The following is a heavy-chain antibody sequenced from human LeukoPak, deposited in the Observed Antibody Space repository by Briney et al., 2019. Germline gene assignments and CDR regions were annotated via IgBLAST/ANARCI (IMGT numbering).Heavy chain of an antibody. CDR3: ARGSRSGYYYVLLDY. J-gene: IGHJ4*02. D-gene: IGHD3-22*01. V-gene: IGHV4-30-4*01. Sequence: PSETLSLTCTVSGGSISSGDYYWSWIRQPPGKGLGWIAYISHSGGTYYNPSLKSRATISLDTSRNQFSLKLSSVTAADTAVYYCARGSRSGYYYVLLDYWGQGTLVTVSS. CDR2: ISHSGGT. CDR1: GGSISSGDYY.